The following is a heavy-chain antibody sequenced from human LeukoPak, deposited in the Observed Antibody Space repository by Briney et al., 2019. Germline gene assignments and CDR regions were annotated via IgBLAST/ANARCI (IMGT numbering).Heavy chain of an antibody. J-gene: IGHJ3*02. D-gene: IGHD4-11*01. CDR1: GGTFTGYY. CDR3: ARDRDYSSTDAFDI. CDR2: INPNSGGT. Sequence: ASVKVSCKASGGTFTGYYMHWVRQAPGQGLEWMGWINPNSGGTNYAQKFQGRVTMTGDTSISTAYMELSRLRSDDTAVYYCARDRDYSSTDAFDIWGQGTMATVSS. V-gene: IGHV1-2*02.